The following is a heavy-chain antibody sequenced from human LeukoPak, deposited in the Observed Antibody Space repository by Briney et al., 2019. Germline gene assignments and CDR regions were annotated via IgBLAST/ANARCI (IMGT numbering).Heavy chain of an antibody. Sequence: GGSLRLSCAASGFTFSSYSMNWGRQAPGEGVEWVSSISSSSSYIYYADSVKGRFTISRDNAKNSLYLQMNSLRAEDTAVYYCARGLGGYVDYWGQGTLVTVSS. CDR2: ISSSSSYI. CDR1: GFTFSSYS. D-gene: IGHD2-15*01. V-gene: IGHV3-21*01. CDR3: ARGLGGYVDY. J-gene: IGHJ4*02.